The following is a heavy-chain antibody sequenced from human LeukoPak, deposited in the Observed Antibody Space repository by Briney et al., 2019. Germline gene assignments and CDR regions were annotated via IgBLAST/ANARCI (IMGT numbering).Heavy chain of an antibody. CDR3: ARDPNADYFQH. J-gene: IGHJ1*01. Sequence: ASVKVSCKASGYTFNSYGISWARQAPGQGLEWMGWISGYNGNTNVAQKLQGRVTMTTDTSTSTAYMELRSLTSDDTAVYYCARDPNADYFQHWGQGTLVTVSS. CDR1: GYTFNSYG. V-gene: IGHV1-18*01. CDR2: ISGYNGNT.